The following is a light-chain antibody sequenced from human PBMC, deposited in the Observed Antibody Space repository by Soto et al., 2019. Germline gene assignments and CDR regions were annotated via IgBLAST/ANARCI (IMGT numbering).Light chain of an antibody. V-gene: IGLV1-44*01. Sequence: QSVLTQPPSASATPGQRVTISCSGSSSNIGSRTVNWYQQLPGSAPKLLVYNDNQRPSGVPDRFSGSKSGTSASLAISGLQSEDEADYYCASWDDRLKRPVFGGGTKLTVL. CDR3: ASWDDRLKRPV. CDR1: SSNIGSRT. J-gene: IGLJ3*02. CDR2: NDN.